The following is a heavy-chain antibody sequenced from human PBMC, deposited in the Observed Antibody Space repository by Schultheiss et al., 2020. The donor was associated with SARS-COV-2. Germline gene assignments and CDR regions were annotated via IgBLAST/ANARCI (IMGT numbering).Heavy chain of an antibody. V-gene: IGHV1-46*01. CDR2: INPSGGST. Sequence: GESLKISCKASGYTFTSYYMHWVRQAPGQGLEWMGIINPSGGSTSYAQKLQGRVTMTTDTSTSTAYMELRSLRSDDTAVYYCARVDWEDEGCAYWGQGTLVTVSS. D-gene: IGHD3-9*01. CDR3: ARVDWEDEGCAY. J-gene: IGHJ4*02. CDR1: GYTFTSYY.